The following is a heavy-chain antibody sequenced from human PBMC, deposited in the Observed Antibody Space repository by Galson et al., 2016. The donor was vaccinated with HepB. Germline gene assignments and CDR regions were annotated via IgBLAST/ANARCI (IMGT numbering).Heavy chain of an antibody. J-gene: IGHJ4*02. D-gene: IGHD2-15*01. CDR2: IYSVGST. Sequence: LRLSCAASGISVSNNDMSWVRQDPGKGLEWLSVIYSVGSTNYADSVKGRFTISRDNPKNTVYLQMNSLRAEDTAVYYCSRGIVAAVWGQGTLVTVSS. CDR1: GISVSNND. V-gene: IGHV3-53*01. CDR3: SRGIVAAV.